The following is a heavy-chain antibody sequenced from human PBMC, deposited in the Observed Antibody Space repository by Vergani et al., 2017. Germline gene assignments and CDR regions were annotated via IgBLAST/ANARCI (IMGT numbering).Heavy chain of an antibody. Sequence: QVQLQQWGAGLLKPSETLSLTCAVYGGSFSGYYWSWIRQPPGKGLEWVGEINHSGSTNYNPSLESRVTISVDTSKNQFSLKLSSVTAADTAVYYCASGGSVVVAADFDYWGQGTLVTVSS. V-gene: IGHV4-34*01. CDR1: GGSFSGYY. CDR3: ASGGSVVVAADFDY. J-gene: IGHJ4*02. CDR2: INHSGST. D-gene: IGHD2-15*01.